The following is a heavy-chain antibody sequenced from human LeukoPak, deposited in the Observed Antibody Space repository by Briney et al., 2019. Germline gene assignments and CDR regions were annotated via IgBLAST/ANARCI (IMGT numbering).Heavy chain of an antibody. CDR1: GFTFSSYG. CDR3: AKDRGQIKGLWQWLVSSYAFDI. Sequence: GGTLRLSCAASGFTFSSYGMSWVRQAPGKGLEWVSAISGSGGSTYYADSVKGRFTISRDNSKNTLYLQMNSLRAEDTAVYYCAKDRGQIKGLWQWLVSSYAFDIWGQGTMVTVSS. V-gene: IGHV3-23*01. D-gene: IGHD6-19*01. CDR2: ISGSGGST. J-gene: IGHJ3*02.